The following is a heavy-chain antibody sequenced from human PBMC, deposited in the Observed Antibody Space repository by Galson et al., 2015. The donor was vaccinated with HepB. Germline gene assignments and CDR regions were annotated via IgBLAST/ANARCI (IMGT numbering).Heavy chain of an antibody. CDR3: ARTRGHFDL. CDR2: TYYRSRWHN. CDR1: GDSVSSNSAA. V-gene: IGHV6-1*01. J-gene: IGHJ2*01. Sequence: CAISGDSVSSNSAAWNWIRQSPSRGLEWLGRTYYRSRWHNDYAVSLKSRISITPDTSKNQFSLHLNAVTPEDTAVYYCARTRGHFDLWGRGTLVTVSS.